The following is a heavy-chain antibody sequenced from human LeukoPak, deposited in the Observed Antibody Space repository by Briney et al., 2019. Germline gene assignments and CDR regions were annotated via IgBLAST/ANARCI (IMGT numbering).Heavy chain of an antibody. D-gene: IGHD3-22*01. Sequence: ASVKVSCKASGGTFSSYAISWARQAPGQGLEWMGGIIPIFGTANYAQKFQGRVTITTDESTSTAYMELSSLRSEDTAVYYCASSDHYYDSSGYNWFDPWGQGTLVTVSS. CDR2: IIPIFGTA. CDR3: ASSDHYYDSSGYNWFDP. J-gene: IGHJ5*02. CDR1: GGTFSSYA. V-gene: IGHV1-69*05.